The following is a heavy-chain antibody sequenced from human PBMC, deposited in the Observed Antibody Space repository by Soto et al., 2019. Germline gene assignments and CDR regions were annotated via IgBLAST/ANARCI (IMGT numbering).Heavy chain of an antibody. CDR1: GFTVSPYG. CDR3: TGEVASGY. Sequence: QVQLVESGGGVVQPGRSLRLSCAVSGFTVSPYGMHWVRQAPGKGLVWVAVISRDGGTKYYAYSVKGRFTISRDNSRNTLFLEMNSLRGDDMAVYYCTGEVASGYWGQGTLVTVSS. D-gene: IGHD2-8*02. V-gene: IGHV3-30*03. J-gene: IGHJ4*02. CDR2: ISRDGGTK.